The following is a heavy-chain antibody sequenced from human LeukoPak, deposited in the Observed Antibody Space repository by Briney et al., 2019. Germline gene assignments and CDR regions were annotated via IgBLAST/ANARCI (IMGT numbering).Heavy chain of an antibody. CDR1: GFTFSSYG. CDR3: AKDGGNYYDTAGNHLMRSYMDV. Sequence: GGSLRLSCATSGFTFSSYGMHWVRQVPGKGLEWVTVISHDAKSTYHVDSVKGRFTISRDNSKNTLYLQMNSLRGEDTAVYYCAKDGGNYYDTAGNHLMRSYMDVWGKGTTVTVSS. D-gene: IGHD3-22*01. V-gene: IGHV3-30*18. CDR2: ISHDAKST. J-gene: IGHJ6*04.